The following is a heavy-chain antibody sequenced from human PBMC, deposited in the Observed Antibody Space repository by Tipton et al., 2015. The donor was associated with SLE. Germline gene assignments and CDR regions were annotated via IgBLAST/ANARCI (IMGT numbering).Heavy chain of an antibody. CDR1: GGSINSGSYY. CDR3: ARRVDGFDF. V-gene: IGHV4-61*02. Sequence: TLPLTCSVSGGSINSGSYYWSWIRQPTGKGLEWLGRIYTSGNTNYNPSHKSRVTVSADTSKNQFSLRLRSVTAADTAVYYCARRVDGFDFWGQGILVTVSS. CDR2: IYTSGNT. J-gene: IGHJ3*01.